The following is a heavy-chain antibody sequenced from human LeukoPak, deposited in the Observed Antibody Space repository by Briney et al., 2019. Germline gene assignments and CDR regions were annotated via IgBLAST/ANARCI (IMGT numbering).Heavy chain of an antibody. CDR3: ARERRDSSYGLDY. J-gene: IGHJ4*02. D-gene: IGHD3-22*01. V-gene: IGHV4-4*07. CDR2: MYISGST. CDR1: GDSISSFY. Sequence: PSETLSLTCTVSGDSISSFYWNWIRQSAGKGLEWIGRMYISGSTNYNPSLKSRVTMSVDTSKNQFSLKVTSVTAADTAVYFCARERRDSSYGLDYWGQGTLVTVSS.